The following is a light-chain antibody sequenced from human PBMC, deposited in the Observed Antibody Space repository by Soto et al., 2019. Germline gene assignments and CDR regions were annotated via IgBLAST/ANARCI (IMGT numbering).Light chain of an antibody. J-gene: IGKJ3*01. CDR1: QSVTSNY. CDR2: GTS. Sequence: EIVLTQSPGTLSLSPGERATLSCRASQSVTSNYLAWYQQKPGQAPRLLLFGTSTRATGIPDRISGSGSGTDFTLTISRLEPEDFAVYYCQQYGNSPHTFGPGTKVDIK. V-gene: IGKV3-20*01. CDR3: QQYGNSPHT.